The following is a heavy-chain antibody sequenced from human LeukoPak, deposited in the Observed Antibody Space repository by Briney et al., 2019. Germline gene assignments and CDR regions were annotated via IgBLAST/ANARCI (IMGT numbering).Heavy chain of an antibody. CDR1: GGSISSSNW. V-gene: IGHV4-4*02. CDR2: IYHSGST. CDR3: ARIPYSSGWYIWYFDL. J-gene: IGHJ2*01. Sequence: SETLSLTCAVSGGSISSSNWWSWVRQPPGKGLEWIGEIYHSGSTNYNPSLKSRVTISVDKSKNQFSLKLSSVTAADTAVYYCARIPYSSGWYIWYFDLWGRGTLVTVSS. D-gene: IGHD6-19*01.